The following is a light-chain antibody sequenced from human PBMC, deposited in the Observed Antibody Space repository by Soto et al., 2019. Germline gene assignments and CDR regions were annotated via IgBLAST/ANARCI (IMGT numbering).Light chain of an antibody. CDR2: DAS. V-gene: IGKV1-5*01. CDR3: QQYSSYWT. Sequence: DIQMTQSPSTLSASVGDRVTITCRASQSISRWLGWYQQKPGKAPKLLIYDASTLGSGVPSRFSGRGSGTEFTLTISSLQPDDLATYYCQQYSSYWTFGQGTKVDIK. J-gene: IGKJ1*01. CDR1: QSISRW.